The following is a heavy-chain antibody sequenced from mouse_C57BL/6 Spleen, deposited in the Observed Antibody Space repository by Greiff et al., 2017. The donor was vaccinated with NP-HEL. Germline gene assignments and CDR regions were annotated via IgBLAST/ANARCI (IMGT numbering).Heavy chain of an antibody. J-gene: IGHJ1*03. CDR3: TRRLDYYGSSYGYFDV. CDR2: IRNKANNHAT. V-gene: IGHV6-6*01. CDR1: GFTFSDAW. Sequence: EVKLVESGGGLVQPGGSMKLSCAASGFTFSDAWMDWVRQSPEKGLEWVAEIRNKANNHATYYAESVKGRFTISRDDSKSSVYLQMNSLRAEDTGIYYCTRRLDYYGSSYGYFDVWGTGTTVTVSS. D-gene: IGHD1-1*01.